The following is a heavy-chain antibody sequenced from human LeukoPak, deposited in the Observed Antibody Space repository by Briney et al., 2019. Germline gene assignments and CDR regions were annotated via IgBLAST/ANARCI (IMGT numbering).Heavy chain of an antibody. Sequence: SETLSLTCTVSDDSISDYYRGWIRQPPGKGLEWIGSIYYSGSTYYNPSLKSRVTISVDTSKNQFSLKLSSVTAADTAVYYCARYGSGNYYYYYMDVWGEGTTVTVSS. J-gene: IGHJ6*03. CDR3: ARYGSGNYYYYYMDV. V-gene: IGHV4-38-2*02. CDR2: IYYSGST. D-gene: IGHD3-10*01. CDR1: DDSISDYY.